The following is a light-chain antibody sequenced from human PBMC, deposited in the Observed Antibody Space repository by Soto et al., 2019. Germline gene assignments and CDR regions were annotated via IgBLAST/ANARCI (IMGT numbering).Light chain of an antibody. CDR3: CSYAGSATYV. CDR2: EGT. V-gene: IGLV2-23*01. J-gene: IGLJ1*01. CDR1: TTDVGSYNL. Sequence: QSALTQPASVSGSPGQSLTISCTGTTTDVGSYNLVSWYQHHPGKAPKLIIYEGTKRPSGFSYRFSGSKSGTSASLTISGLQAEDEADYFCCSYAGSATYVFGTGTKLTVL.